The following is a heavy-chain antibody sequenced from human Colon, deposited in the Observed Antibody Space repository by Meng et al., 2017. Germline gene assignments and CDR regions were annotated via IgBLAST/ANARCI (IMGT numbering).Heavy chain of an antibody. Sequence: QVQLQQWGAGLLKPSETLSLTCVVYGGSFSGYYWSWIRQPPGKGLEWIGEINHSGSTNYNPSLKSRVTISVDTSKNQFSLKLSSVTAADTAVYYCARRVRGVISWFDPWGQGTLVTVSS. CDR2: INHSGST. CDR3: ARRVRGVISWFDP. CDR1: GGSFSGYY. V-gene: IGHV4-34*01. J-gene: IGHJ5*02. D-gene: IGHD3-10*01.